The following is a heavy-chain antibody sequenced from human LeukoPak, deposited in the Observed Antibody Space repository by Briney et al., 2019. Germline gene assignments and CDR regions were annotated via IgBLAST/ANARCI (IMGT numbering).Heavy chain of an antibody. J-gene: IGHJ5*02. CDR2: INRSGST. D-gene: IGHD3-22*01. V-gene: IGHV4-34*01. Sequence: SETLSLTCAVYGGSFSGYYWSWIRQPPGKGLEWIGEINRSGSTNYNPSLKSRVTISVDTSKNQFSLKLSSVTAADTAVYYCARSFITRSIWFDPWGQGTLVTVSS. CDR3: ARSFITRSIWFDP. CDR1: GGSFSGYY.